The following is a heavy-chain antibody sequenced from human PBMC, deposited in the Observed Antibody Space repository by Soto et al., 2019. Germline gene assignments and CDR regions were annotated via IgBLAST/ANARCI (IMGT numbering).Heavy chain of an antibody. CDR2: TSYEGSKK. D-gene: IGHD2-2*01. CDR1: GFTFSTYA. J-gene: IGHJ3*02. CDR3: AKVIDAADCSSTSCSNGFDM. Sequence: LRLSCAASGFTFSTYAMHWVRQAPGKGLEWVALTSYEGSKKYYAESVKGRFTISRDNSKNTLYLQMNSLRAEDTAVYYCAKVIDAADCSSTSCSNGFDMWGQGTMVTVSS. V-gene: IGHV3-30*18.